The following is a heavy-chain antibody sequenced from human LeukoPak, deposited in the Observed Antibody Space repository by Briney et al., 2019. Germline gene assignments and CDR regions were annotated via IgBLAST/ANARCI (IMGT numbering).Heavy chain of an antibody. Sequence: GGSLRLSCAASGFTFDDYAMHWVRQAPGKGLEWVSLISWDGGYTYYADSVKGRFTISRDNSKNSLYLQMNSLRAEDSALYYCARGVVAGTPPDLDYWGQGTLVTVSS. V-gene: IGHV3-43D*03. CDR3: ARGVVAGTPPDLDY. CDR1: GFTFDDYA. J-gene: IGHJ4*02. CDR2: ISWDGGYT. D-gene: IGHD6-19*01.